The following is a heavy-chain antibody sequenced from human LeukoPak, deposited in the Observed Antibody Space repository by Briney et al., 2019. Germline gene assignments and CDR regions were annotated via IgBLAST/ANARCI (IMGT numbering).Heavy chain of an antibody. J-gene: IGHJ4*02. CDR3: ARASYSGYDLDYSDY. D-gene: IGHD5-12*01. Sequence: SGTLSLTCAVSGGSISSSNWWSWVRQPPGKGLEWIGEIYHSGSTNYNPSLKSRVTISVDKSKNQFSLKLSSVTAADTAAYYCARASYSGYDLDYSDYWGQGTLVTVSS. CDR2: IYHSGST. V-gene: IGHV4-4*02. CDR1: GGSISSSNW.